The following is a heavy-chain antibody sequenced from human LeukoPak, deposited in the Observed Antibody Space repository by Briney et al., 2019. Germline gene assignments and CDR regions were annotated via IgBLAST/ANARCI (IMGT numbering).Heavy chain of an antibody. CDR3: ASSPPTYYYDSSGYYPN. Sequence: SETLSLTCAVYGGSFSGYYWSWIRQPPGKGLEWIGEINHSGSTNYNPSLKSRVTISVDTSKNQFSLKLSSVTAADTAVYYCASSPPTYYYDSSGYYPNWGQGTLVTVSS. CDR2: INHSGST. CDR1: GGSFSGYY. D-gene: IGHD3-22*01. V-gene: IGHV4-34*01. J-gene: IGHJ4*02.